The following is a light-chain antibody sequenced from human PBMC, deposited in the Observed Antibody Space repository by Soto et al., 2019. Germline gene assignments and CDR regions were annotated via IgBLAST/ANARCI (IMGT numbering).Light chain of an antibody. CDR2: EVS. CDR1: NSDVGIYDF. V-gene: IGLV2-14*01. J-gene: IGLJ1*01. CDR3: ISYTSHDVRSV. Sequence: QSALTQPASVSGTPGQSITISCTGSNSDVGIYDFVSWYQHHPGRAPKLIVSEVSHRPSGVSNRFSGSKSGNTASLTISGLQSEDEAYYYCISYTSHDVRSVLGTGPKLAVL.